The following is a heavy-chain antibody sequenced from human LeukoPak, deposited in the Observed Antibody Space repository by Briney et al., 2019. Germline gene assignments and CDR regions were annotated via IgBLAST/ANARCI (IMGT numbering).Heavy chain of an antibody. D-gene: IGHD1-7*01. CDR2: ISAHNGNT. CDR1: GYTFPNYG. Sequence: GASVKVSCKASGYTFPNYGVGWVRQAPGQGLEWMGWISAHNGNTNYARKLQGRVTMTTDTSTSTAYMELRSLRSDDTAVYYCARRNYYFDYWGQGTLVTVSS. V-gene: IGHV1-18*01. J-gene: IGHJ4*02. CDR3: ARRNYYFDY.